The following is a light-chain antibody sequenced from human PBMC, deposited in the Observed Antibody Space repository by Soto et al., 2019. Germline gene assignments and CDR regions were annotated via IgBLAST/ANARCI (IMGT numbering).Light chain of an antibody. V-gene: IGKV1-5*01. CDR2: ATS. Sequence: DIQMTQSPSTLSASVGDRVTITCRASQSISSWLAWYQQKPGKAPKRLIYATSTLQSGVPSRFSGSGSGTEFTLTISSLQPEYFATYCCLQHNSYPRTFGQGTKVDIK. J-gene: IGKJ1*01. CDR1: QSISSW. CDR3: LQHNSYPRT.